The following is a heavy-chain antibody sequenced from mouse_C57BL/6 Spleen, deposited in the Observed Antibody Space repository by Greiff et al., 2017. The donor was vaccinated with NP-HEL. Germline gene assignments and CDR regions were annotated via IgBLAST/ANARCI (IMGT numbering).Heavy chain of an antibody. V-gene: IGHV1-61*01. J-gene: IGHJ4*01. CDR1: GYTFTSYW. Sequence: QVQLQQPGAELVRPGSSVKLSCKASGYTFTSYWMDWVKQRPGQGLEWIGNIYPSDSETHYNQKFKDKATLTVDKSSSTAYMQLSSLTSEDSAVYYGAREVWDGAMDYWGQGTSVTVSS. CDR3: AREVWDGAMDY. D-gene: IGHD4-1*01. CDR2: IYPSDSET.